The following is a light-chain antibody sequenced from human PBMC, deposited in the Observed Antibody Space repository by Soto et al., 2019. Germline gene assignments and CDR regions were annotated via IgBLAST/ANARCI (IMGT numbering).Light chain of an antibody. Sequence: QSALTQPASVSGSPGQSITISCTGTRSDVENFNLISWYQHHPGKAPKLMIYEATKRPSGVSIRFSGSKSGNTASLTISGLQTEDEADYDCCSYAGVTSAVFGGGTKVTVL. J-gene: IGLJ1*01. CDR3: CSYAGVTSAV. CDR2: EAT. CDR1: RSDVENFNL. V-gene: IGLV2-23*01.